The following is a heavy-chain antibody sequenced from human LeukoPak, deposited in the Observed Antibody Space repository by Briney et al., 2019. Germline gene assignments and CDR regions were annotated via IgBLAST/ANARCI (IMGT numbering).Heavy chain of an antibody. CDR3: ASRDGPQGAFDY. V-gene: IGHV1-2*02. Sequence: VASVTVSCKPSGFTLTGYYIHWVRQAPGQGLEWMGWINPNSGVTNHAQKFQGTVTMTSDTSFSTAYMELSRLTSDDTAVYYCASRDGPQGAFDYWGQGTPVTVSS. CDR1: GFTLTGYY. CDR2: INPNSGVT. J-gene: IGHJ4*02. D-gene: IGHD5-24*01.